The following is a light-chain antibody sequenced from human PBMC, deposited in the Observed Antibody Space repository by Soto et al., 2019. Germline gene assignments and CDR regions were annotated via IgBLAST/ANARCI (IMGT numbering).Light chain of an antibody. V-gene: IGKV3-20*01. CDR2: GAS. CDR3: QQYNNSPLT. Sequence: EIVLTQSPGTLSLSPGERATLSCRASQSMSINYLAWYQQKPGRAPRLLVYGASNRATGIPDRFSGSGSGTDFTLTISGLEPEDLAVYYCQQYNNSPLTFGQGTRLEIK. J-gene: IGKJ5*01. CDR1: QSMSINY.